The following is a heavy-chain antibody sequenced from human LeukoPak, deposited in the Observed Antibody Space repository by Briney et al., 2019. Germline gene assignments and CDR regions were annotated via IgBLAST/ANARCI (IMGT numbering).Heavy chain of an antibody. J-gene: IGHJ3*02. CDR2: FDPEDGET. CDR1: GYTLTELS. D-gene: IGHD2-15*01. CDR3: ATASPNRGGRHTVSTI. Sequence: ASGNVSGKVAGYTLTELSMHWVRESAGKGLKWMGGFDPEDGETVYAQKFQGRVTMTEDTSTDRAYLELSSLPSEDTAVYDFATASPNRGGRHTVSTICGQRTMVTASS. V-gene: IGHV1-24*01.